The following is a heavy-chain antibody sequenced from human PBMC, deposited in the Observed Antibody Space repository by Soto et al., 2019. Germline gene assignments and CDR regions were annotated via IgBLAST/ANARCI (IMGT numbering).Heavy chain of an antibody. CDR1: GFTFSGSA. J-gene: IGHJ4*02. CDR3: ARFVSATAINDH. D-gene: IGHD2-21*02. CDR2: IVVASGKT. V-gene: IGHV1-58*01. Sequence: GASVKVSCTASGFTFSGSAVQWVRQARGQRLEWIGWIVVASGKTNYAQRFQQRVTISRDMSTSTAYMQLNNLRAEDTAVYYCARFVSATAINDHWGQGTLVTVSS.